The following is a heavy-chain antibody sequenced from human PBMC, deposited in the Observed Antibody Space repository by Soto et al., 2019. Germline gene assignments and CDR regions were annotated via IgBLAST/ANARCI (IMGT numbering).Heavy chain of an antibody. CDR2: ISYDGSNK. CDR1: GFTFSSYA. J-gene: IGHJ3*02. CDR3: ARAGDCSSTSCWANDAFDI. D-gene: IGHD2-2*01. Sequence: GGSLRLSCAASGFTFSSYAMHWVRQAPGKGLEWVAVISYDGSNKYYADSVKGRFTISRDNSKNTLYLQMNSLRAEDTAVYYCARAGDCSSTSCWANDAFDIWGQGTMVTVSS. V-gene: IGHV3-30-3*01.